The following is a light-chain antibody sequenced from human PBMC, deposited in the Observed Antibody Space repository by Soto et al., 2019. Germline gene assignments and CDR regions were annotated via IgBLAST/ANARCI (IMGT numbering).Light chain of an antibody. CDR1: QSVGRNY. CDR3: QQYAYSPLT. Sequence: EIVLTQSPGTLSLSPGERATLSCRASQSVGRNYLGWYQQKPGQAPRLLIYDASSRATGIPDRFSGGGSGTDFTLTINRLEPEDFAIYYCQQYAYSPLTFGGGTSVEIK. V-gene: IGKV3-20*01. J-gene: IGKJ4*01. CDR2: DAS.